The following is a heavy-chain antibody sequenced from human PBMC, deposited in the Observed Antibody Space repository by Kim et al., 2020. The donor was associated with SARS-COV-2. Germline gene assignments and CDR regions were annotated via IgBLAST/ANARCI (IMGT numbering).Heavy chain of an antibody. J-gene: IGHJ3*02. V-gene: IGHV3-48*02. CDR2: ISSSSSTI. CDR1: GFTFSSYS. CDR3: ARGGETYYDFWSGYSPNAFDI. Sequence: GGSLRLSCAASGFTFSSYSMNWVRQAPGKGLEWVSYISSSSSTIYYADSVKGRFTISRDNAKNSPYLQMNSLRDEDTAVYYCARGGETYYDFWSGYSPNAFDIWGQGTMVTVSS. D-gene: IGHD3-3*01.